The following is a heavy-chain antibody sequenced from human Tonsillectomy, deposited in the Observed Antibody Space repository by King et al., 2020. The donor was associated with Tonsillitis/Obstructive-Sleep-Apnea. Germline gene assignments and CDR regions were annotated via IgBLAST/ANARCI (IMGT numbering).Heavy chain of an antibody. V-gene: IGHV4-59*01. CDR2: IYYSGST. CDR3: ARVDCSSTSCKMLYYYYMDV. D-gene: IGHD2-2*01. CDR1: GGSISSYY. J-gene: IGHJ6*03. Sequence: VQLQESGPGLVKPSETLSLTCTVSGGSISSYYWSWIRQPPGKGLEWIGCIYYSGSTNYNPSLKSRVTISVDTSKNQFSLKLSSVTAADTAVYYCARVDCSSTSCKMLYYYYMDVWGKGTTVTVSS.